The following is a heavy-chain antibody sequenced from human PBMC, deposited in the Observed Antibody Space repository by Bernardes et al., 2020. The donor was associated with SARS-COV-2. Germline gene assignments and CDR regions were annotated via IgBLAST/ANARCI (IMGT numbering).Heavy chain of an antibody. D-gene: IGHD2-2*01. CDR3: ARDREYCSSTTCYFSGAFDI. Sequence: GGSLRLSCAASGFTFSSYSMNWVRQAPGKGLEWVSYISSSRSTIYYADSVKGRFTISRDNAKNSLYLQMNSLRAEDTAVYYCARDREYCSSTTCYFSGAFDIWGQGTMVTVSS. V-gene: IGHV3-48*04. CDR1: GFTFSSYS. CDR2: ISSSRSTI. J-gene: IGHJ3*02.